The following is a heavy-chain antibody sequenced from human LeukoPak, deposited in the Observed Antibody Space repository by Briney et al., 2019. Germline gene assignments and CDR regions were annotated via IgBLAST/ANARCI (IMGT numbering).Heavy chain of an antibody. V-gene: IGHV4-4*09. D-gene: IGHD4-17*01. CDR3: ARHGDYNWFDP. CDR2: IYTSGST. CDR1: GGSISSYY. J-gene: IGHJ5*02. Sequence: SSETLSLTCTVSGGSISSYYWSWIRQPPGKGLEWIGYIYTSGSTNYNPSLKSRVTKSVDTSKNQFSLKLGSVTAADTAVYYCARHGDYNWFDPWGQGTLVTVSS.